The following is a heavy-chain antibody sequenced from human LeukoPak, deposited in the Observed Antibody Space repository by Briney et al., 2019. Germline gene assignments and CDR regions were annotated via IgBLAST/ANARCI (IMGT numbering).Heavy chain of an antibody. Sequence: GASVKVSCKASGYTFTGYYMHWVRQAPGQGLEWMGWISAYNGNTNYAQKLQGRVTMTTDTSTSTAYMELRSLRSDDTAVYYCARGPTVVTPSDYWGQGTLVTVSS. CDR3: ARGPTVVTPSDY. CDR1: GYTFTGYY. CDR2: ISAYNGNT. J-gene: IGHJ4*02. D-gene: IGHD4-23*01. V-gene: IGHV1-18*04.